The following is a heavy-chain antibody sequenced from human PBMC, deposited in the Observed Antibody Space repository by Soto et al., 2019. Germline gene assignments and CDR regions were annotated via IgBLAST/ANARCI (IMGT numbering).Heavy chain of an antibody. CDR3: ARVSSSSIAAAANFDY. V-gene: IGHV3-21*01. CDR2: ISSSSSYI. Sequence: EVQLVESGGGLVKPGGSLRLSCAASGFTFSSYSMNWVRQAPGKGLEWVSSISSSSSYIYYADSVKGRFTISRDNAKNSLYLQMNSLGAEDTAVYYCARVSSSSIAAAANFDYWGQGTLVTVSS. D-gene: IGHD6-13*01. J-gene: IGHJ4*02. CDR1: GFTFSSYS.